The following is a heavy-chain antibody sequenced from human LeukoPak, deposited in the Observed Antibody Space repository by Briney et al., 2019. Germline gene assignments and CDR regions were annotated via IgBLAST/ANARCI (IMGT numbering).Heavy chain of an antibody. J-gene: IGHJ6*03. D-gene: IGHD2-15*01. CDR1: GGSISSSSYY. CDR2: IHYSGST. Sequence: PSETLSLTCTVSGGSISSSSYYWGWIRQPPGKGLEWIGSIHYSGSTNYNPSLKSRVTISVDTSKNQFALKLSSATAPDTVVYYCARGYCSGGSCYSYYYYNYMDVWGKGTTVTVSS. CDR3: ARGYCSGGSCYSYYYYNYMDV. V-gene: IGHV4-39*06.